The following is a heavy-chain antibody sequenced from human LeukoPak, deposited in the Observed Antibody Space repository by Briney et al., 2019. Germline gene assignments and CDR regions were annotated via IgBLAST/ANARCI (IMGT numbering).Heavy chain of an antibody. J-gene: IGHJ4*02. Sequence: SETLSLTCTVSGGSISSYYWSWIRQPPGKGLEWIGYIYYSGSTNYNPSLKSRVTISVDTSNNQFSLKLSSVTAADTAVYYCARGRLLLFDYWGQGTLVTVSS. V-gene: IGHV4-59*01. CDR1: GGSISSYY. CDR2: IYYSGST. D-gene: IGHD2-15*01. CDR3: ARGRLLLFDY.